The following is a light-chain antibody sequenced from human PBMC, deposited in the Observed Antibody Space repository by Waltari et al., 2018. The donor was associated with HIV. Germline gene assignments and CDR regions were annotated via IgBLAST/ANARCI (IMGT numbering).Light chain of an antibody. CDR1: SSDVGGYNY. J-gene: IGLJ1*01. CDR2: DVS. Sequence: QSDMTQPASVSGSPGQSITISCTGTSSDVGGYNYVSWYQQHPGKAPKLMIDDVSNRPSGVYNLFSGSKSGNTSSLTISGLQAEDEADYYCSSYTSSSTYVFGTGTKVTVL. CDR3: SSYTSSSTYV. V-gene: IGLV2-14*03.